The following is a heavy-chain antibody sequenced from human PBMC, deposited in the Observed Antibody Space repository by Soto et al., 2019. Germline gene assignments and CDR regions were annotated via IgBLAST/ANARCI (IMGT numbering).Heavy chain of an antibody. V-gene: IGHV4-59*08. J-gene: IGHJ4*02. CDR2: IYYSGST. D-gene: IGHD2-2*01. CDR1: GGSISSYY. Sequence: QVQLQESGPGLVEPSETLSLTCTVSGGSISSYYRSWIRQPPGKGLEWIGYIYYSGSTNYNPSLKSRVTKSVDTSENQFSLKLSSVTAADTALYYCARRNGSTFDYCVQGALVTVSA. CDR3: ARRNGSTFDY.